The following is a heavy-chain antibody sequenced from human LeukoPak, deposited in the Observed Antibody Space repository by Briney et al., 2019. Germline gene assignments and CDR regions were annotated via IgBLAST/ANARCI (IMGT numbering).Heavy chain of an antibody. CDR1: GFTFSSYW. V-gene: IGHV3-74*01. CDR2: INSDGSGT. Sequence: SGGSLRLSCAASGFTFSSYWMHWVRQAPGKGLVWVSRINSDGSGTTYADSVKGRFTISRDNAKNTLYLQMNSLRAEDTAVYYCARDQLYCSGGTCYFEYWGQGTLVTVSS. D-gene: IGHD2-15*01. J-gene: IGHJ4*02. CDR3: ARDQLYCSGGTCYFEY.